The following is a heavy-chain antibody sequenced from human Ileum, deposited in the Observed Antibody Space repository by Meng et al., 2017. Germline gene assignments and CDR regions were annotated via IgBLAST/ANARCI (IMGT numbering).Heavy chain of an antibody. J-gene: IGHJ4*02. V-gene: IGHV4-31*03. CDR3: AREPPAAAGTGADY. CDR2: IYYSGTT. Sequence: QVQLQESGPGLVKPSQTPSHTRTLSGGSISSGGYYWSWIRQHPGKGLEWIGYIYYSGTTYYNPSLKSRVTISVDTSKNQFSLKLSSVTAADTAVYYCAREPPAAAGTGADYWGQGTLVTVSS. CDR1: GGSISSGGYY. D-gene: IGHD6-13*01.